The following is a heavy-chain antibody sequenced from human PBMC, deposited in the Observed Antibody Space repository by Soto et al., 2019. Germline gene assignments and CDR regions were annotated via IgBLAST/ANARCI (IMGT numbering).Heavy chain of an antibody. CDR3: ARPPGTVSYDAFDI. Sequence: SVKVSCEASGGSFSSYTISWVRQAPGQGLEWMGRINPNLGKANYAQKFQGRVTMTGNNSISTAYMELSSLRSEDTAVYYCARPPGTVSYDAFDIWGQGTMVTVSS. V-gene: IGHV1-69*02. CDR1: GGSFSSYT. J-gene: IGHJ3*02. D-gene: IGHD4-17*01. CDR2: INPNLGKA.